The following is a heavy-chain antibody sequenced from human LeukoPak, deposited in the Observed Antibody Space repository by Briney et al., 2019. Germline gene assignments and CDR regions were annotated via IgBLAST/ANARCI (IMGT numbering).Heavy chain of an antibody. D-gene: IGHD4-17*01. J-gene: IGHJ4*02. Sequence: SETLSLTCSVSGASITSYYWNWIRQSPGKGLEWLGNIHSRGTTNYNPSLKSRVTLSLDTSKSQFALKVTSVTAADTAVYYCARDEYGDFQGFDFWGQGTRVTVSS. V-gene: IGHV4-59*13. CDR2: IHSRGTT. CDR1: GASITSYY. CDR3: ARDEYGDFQGFDF.